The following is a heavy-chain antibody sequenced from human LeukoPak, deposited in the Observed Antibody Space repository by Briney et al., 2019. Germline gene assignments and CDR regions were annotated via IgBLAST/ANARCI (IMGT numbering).Heavy chain of an antibody. Sequence: GGSLRLSCAPSGFMFSRHWMSWVRQAPGKGPEWVANIKQDGSERYYVDSVKGRFTISRDNAKNSLYLQVNSLRAEDTAVYYCARDGGHSTDFDYWGQGTLVTVSS. D-gene: IGHD2/OR15-2a*01. CDR2: IKQDGSER. V-gene: IGHV3-7*01. J-gene: IGHJ4*02. CDR1: GFMFSRHW. CDR3: ARDGGHSTDFDY.